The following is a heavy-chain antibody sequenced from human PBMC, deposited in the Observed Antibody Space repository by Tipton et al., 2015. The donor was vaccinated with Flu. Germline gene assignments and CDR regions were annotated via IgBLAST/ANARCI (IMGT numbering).Heavy chain of an antibody. V-gene: IGHV4-59*12. J-gene: IGHJ5*02. CDR1: GGSISSYY. Sequence: GLVKPSETLSLTCTVSGGSISSYYWSWIRQPPGKGLEWIGYIYYSGSTNYNPSLKSRVTISVDTSKNQFSLKLSSVTAAGTAVYYCARGRVNSRARVQRGNWFDPWGQGTLVTVSS. CDR2: IYYSGST. D-gene: IGHD6-13*01. CDR3: ARGRVNSRARVQRGNWFDP.